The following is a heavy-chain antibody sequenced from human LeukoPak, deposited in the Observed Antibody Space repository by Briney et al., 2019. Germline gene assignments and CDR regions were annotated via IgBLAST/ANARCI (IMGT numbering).Heavy chain of an antibody. V-gene: IGHV3-48*01. D-gene: IGHD3-3*01. CDR3: ARCWSRPYYYGMDV. CDR1: GFTFSSYG. J-gene: IGHJ6*02. Sequence: AGGSLRLSCAASGFTFSSYGMHWVRQAPGKGLEWVSYISSSSSTIYYADSVKGRFTISRDNAKNSLYLQMNSLRAEDTAVYYCARCWSRPYYYGMDVWGQGTTVTVSS. CDR2: ISSSSSTI.